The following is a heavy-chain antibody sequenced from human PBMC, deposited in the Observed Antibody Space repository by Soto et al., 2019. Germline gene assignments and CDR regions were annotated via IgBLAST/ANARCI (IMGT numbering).Heavy chain of an antibody. CDR2: ISAYNGNT. Sequence: QVQLVQSGAEVKKPGASVKVSCKASGYTFTSYGISWVRQAPGQGLEWMGWISAYNGNTNYAQKLQGRVTMTTDTSTSTAYIELRSLRADDTAGYYCARSAGVGLRNSGSYAEYWGQGTLVTVSS. D-gene: IGHD3-10*01. CDR3: ARSAGVGLRNSGSYAEY. J-gene: IGHJ4*02. V-gene: IGHV1-18*01. CDR1: GYTFTSYG.